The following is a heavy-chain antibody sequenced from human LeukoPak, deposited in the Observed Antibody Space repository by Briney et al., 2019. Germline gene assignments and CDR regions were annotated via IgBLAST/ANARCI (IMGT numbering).Heavy chain of an antibody. D-gene: IGHD3-3*01. CDR1: GYTFTGYY. J-gene: IGHJ6*02. Sequence: ASVKVSCKASGYTFTGYYMHWVRQAPGQGLEWMGRINPNSGGTNYAQKFQGRVTMTRDTSISTAYMELSRLRSEDTAVYYCARETIFGVVIPRESVGMDVWGQGTTVTVSS. CDR2: INPNSGGT. V-gene: IGHV1-2*06. CDR3: ARETIFGVVIPRESVGMDV.